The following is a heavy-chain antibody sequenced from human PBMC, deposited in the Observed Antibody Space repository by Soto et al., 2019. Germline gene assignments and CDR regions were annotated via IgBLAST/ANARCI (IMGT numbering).Heavy chain of an antibody. CDR1: GFTFSNSA. CDR3: AKDLPGYNSGPSDY. D-gene: IGHD6-25*01. CDR2: ISGSGGST. V-gene: IGHV3-23*01. J-gene: IGHJ4*02. Sequence: LRLSCAASGFTFSNSAISWVRQAPGKGLAWVSVISGSGGSTYYADYVKGRFTISRDNSKKTLYLQMNSLRAEDTAVYYCAKDLPGYNSGPSDYWGQGTLVTVSS.